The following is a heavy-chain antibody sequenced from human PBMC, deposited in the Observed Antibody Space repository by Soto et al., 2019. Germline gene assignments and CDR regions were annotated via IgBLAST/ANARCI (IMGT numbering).Heavy chain of an antibody. CDR1: GGSISSSNYF. CDR2: FYYTGST. V-gene: IGHV4-39*01. J-gene: IGHJ4*02. Sequence: SETLSLTCTVSGGSISSSNYFWGWIRQPPGKGLEWIGSFYYTGSTYYNPSLKSRVTISVDTSKNQFYLKLNSVTAADTAVYYCARPVVRFLERPFDYWDQGTLVTVSS. D-gene: IGHD3-3*01. CDR3: ARPVVRFLERPFDY.